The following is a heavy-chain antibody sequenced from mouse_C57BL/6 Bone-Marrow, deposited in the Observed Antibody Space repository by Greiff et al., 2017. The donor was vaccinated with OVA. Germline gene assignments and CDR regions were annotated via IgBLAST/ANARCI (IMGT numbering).Heavy chain of an antibody. D-gene: IGHD1-1*01. V-gene: IGHV1-81*01. CDR2: IYPRSGNT. CDR1: GYTFTSYG. CDR3: ARLGLYYGSSLFAY. Sequence: QVQLQQSGAELARPGASVKLSCKASGYTFTSYGISWVKQRTGQGLEWIGEIYPRSGNTYYNEKFKGKATLTADKSSSTAYMELRSLTSEDSAVYFCARLGLYYGSSLFAYWGQGTLVTVSA. J-gene: IGHJ3*01.